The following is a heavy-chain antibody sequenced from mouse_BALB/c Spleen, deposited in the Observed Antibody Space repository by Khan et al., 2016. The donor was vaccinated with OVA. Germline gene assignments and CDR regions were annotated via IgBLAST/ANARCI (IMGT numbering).Heavy chain of an antibody. D-gene: IGHD2-14*01. CDR1: GFSLSRYN. Sequence: QMQLEESGPGLVAPSQSLSITCTVSGFSLSRYNIQWVRQPSGKGLEWLGMIWGGGSTDYNLALKSRLSISKDNSKGQVFLKMHRLQTDDTAMYYCARAYYRYDGYYAMDYWGQGTTVTVSS. CDR2: IWGGGST. CDR3: ARAYYRYDGYYAMDY. V-gene: IGHV2-6-4*01. J-gene: IGHJ4*01.